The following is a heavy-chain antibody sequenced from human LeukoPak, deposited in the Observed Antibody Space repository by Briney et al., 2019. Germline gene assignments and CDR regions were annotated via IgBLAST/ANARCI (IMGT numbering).Heavy chain of an antibody. J-gene: IGHJ6*04. CDR2: ISYDGSNK. V-gene: IGHV3-30*18. CDR1: GFTFSSYG. D-gene: IGHD2-15*01. CDR3: AKEDRTSAPGYYYGMDV. Sequence: GRSLRLSCAASGFTFSSYGMNWVRQAPGKGLEWVAVISYDGSNKYYADSVKGRFTISRDNSKNTLYLQMNSLRAEDTAVYYCAKEDRTSAPGYYYGMDVWGKGTTVTVSS.